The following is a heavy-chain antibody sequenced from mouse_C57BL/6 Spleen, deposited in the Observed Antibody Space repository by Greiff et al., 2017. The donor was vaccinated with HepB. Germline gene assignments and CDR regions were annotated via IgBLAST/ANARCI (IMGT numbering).Heavy chain of an antibody. D-gene: IGHD2-3*01. J-gene: IGHJ4*01. Sequence: EVKLVESGGGLVKPGGSLKLSCAASGFTFSDYGMHWVRQAPEKGLEWVAYISSGSSTIYYADTVKGRFTISRDNAKNTLFLQMTSLRSEDTAMYYCARSYDGYYGDAMDYWGQGTSVTVSS. CDR3: ARSYDGYYGDAMDY. CDR1: GFTFSDYG. CDR2: ISSGSSTI. V-gene: IGHV5-17*01.